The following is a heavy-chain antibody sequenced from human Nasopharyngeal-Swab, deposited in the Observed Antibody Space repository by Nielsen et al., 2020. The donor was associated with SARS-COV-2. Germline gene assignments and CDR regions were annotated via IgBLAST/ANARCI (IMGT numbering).Heavy chain of an antibody. CDR3: SAAGGNY. D-gene: IGHD6-13*01. CDR2: INHSGST. Sequence: SETLSLTCAVYGGSFSGYYWSWIRQPPGKGLEWIGEINHSGSTNYNPSLKSRVTISVDTSKNQFSLKLSPVTAADTAVYYCSAAGGNYWGQGTLVTVSS. CDR1: GGSFSGYY. V-gene: IGHV4-34*01. J-gene: IGHJ4*02.